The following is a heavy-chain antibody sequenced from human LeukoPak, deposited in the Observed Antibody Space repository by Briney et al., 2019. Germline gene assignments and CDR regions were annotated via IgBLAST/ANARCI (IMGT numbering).Heavy chain of an antibody. CDR1: GYTFTSYY. D-gene: IGHD1-7*01. V-gene: IGHV1-46*01. J-gene: IGHJ4*02. Sequence: ASVTVSCKASGYTFTSYYMHWVRQAPGQGLEWMGIINPSGGSTSYAQKFHGRVTMTSDTSTSTVYMEVSSLRSEVTAVYYCARGMRTGTFFIWGQGTLVTVSS. CDR2: INPSGGST. CDR3: ARGMRTGTFFI.